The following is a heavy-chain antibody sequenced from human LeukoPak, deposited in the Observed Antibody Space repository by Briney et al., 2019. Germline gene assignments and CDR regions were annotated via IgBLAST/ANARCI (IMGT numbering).Heavy chain of an antibody. CDR3: ARDTKYAFDN. CDR2: IGISSGNT. CDR1: GFTFSSYS. V-gene: IGHV3-48*01. D-gene: IGHD2-2*01. J-gene: IGHJ4*02. Sequence: GGSLRLSCAASGFTFSSYSMNWVRQAPGRGLEWISYIGISSGNTKYADSVKGRFTISGDKAKNSLYLQMNSLRVEDTAVYYCARDTKYAFDNWGQGTLVTVSS.